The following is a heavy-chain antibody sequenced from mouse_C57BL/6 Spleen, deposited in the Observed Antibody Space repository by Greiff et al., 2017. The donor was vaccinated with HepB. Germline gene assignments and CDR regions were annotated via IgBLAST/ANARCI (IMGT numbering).Heavy chain of an antibody. Sequence: VQLQQSGAELVKPGASVKLSCKASGYTFTSYWMHWVKQRPGQGLEWIGMIHPNSGSTNYNEKFKSKATLTVDKSSSTAYMQLSSLTSEDSAVYYCASSNWDGYAMDYWGQGTSVTVSS. V-gene: IGHV1-64*01. D-gene: IGHD4-1*01. CDR3: ASSNWDGYAMDY. CDR2: IHPNSGST. J-gene: IGHJ4*01. CDR1: GYTFTSYW.